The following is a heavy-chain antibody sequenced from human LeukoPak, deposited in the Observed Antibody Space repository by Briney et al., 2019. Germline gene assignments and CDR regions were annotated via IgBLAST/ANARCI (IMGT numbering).Heavy chain of an antibody. CDR1: GFTFSAYY. CDR2: ISSSSSYI. CDR3: AGGGQYCSGGSCYSRYYYYYMDV. Sequence: GGSLRLSCAASGFTFSAYYMTWIRQAPGKGLEWVSSISSSSSYIYYADSVKGRFTISRDNAKNSLYLQMNSLRAEDTAVYYCAGGGQYCSGGSCYSRYYYYYMDVWGKGTTVTVSS. J-gene: IGHJ6*03. D-gene: IGHD2-15*01. V-gene: IGHV3-11*06.